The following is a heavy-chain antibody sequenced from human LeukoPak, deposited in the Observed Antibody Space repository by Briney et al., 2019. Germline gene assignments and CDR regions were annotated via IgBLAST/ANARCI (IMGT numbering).Heavy chain of an antibody. CDR1: GGSFSGYY. J-gene: IGHJ4*02. CDR2: INHSGST. CDR3: ARDEWLTRAFDY. D-gene: IGHD6-19*01. Sequence: SETLSLTCAVYGGSFSGYYWSWIRQPPGKGLEWIGEINHSGSTNYNPSLKSRVTISADTSKNQFSLKLSSVTAADTAVYYCARDEWLTRAFDYWGQGTLVTVSS. V-gene: IGHV4-34*01.